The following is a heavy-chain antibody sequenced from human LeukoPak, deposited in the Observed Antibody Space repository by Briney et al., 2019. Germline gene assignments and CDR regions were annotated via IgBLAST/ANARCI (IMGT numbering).Heavy chain of an antibody. CDR3: AGGDNFDY. CDR1: GFTFSSYG. V-gene: IGHV3-23*01. CDR2: ISGSGGST. D-gene: IGHD3-10*01. J-gene: IGHJ4*02. Sequence: GRSLRLSCAASGFTFSSYGMHWVRQAPGKGLEWVSAISGSGGSTYYADSVKGRFTISRDNSRNTLYLQMNSLRAEDTAVYYCAGGDNFDYWGQGTLVTVSS.